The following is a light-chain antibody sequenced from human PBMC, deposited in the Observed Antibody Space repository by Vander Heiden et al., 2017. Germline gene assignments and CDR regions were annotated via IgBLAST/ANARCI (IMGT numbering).Light chain of an antibody. CDR1: QSLLHSNGYNY. J-gene: IGKJ5*01. V-gene: IGKV2-28*01. Sequence: DIVMTQSPLSLPVTPGEPASISCRSSQSLLHSNGYNYLDWYLQKPGQSPQILIYLGWNRGSGVIDRFSGRGSGTDFTLKSSGGEDGDVGVYIDTQTLRSLFGQGTQVEIK. CDR3: TQTLRSL. CDR2: LGW.